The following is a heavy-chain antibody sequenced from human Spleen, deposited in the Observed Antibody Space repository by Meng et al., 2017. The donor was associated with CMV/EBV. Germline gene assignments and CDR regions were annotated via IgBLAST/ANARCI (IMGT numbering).Heavy chain of an antibody. CDR2: ITSSGDST. CDR3: ARDIEGGEGDP. J-gene: IGHJ5*02. V-gene: IGHV3-64*02. Sequence: GGSLRLSCAASGFTFSIYIMHWVRQAPGKGLECVSAITSSGDSTFYADSVKDRFTISRDNSKNTLYLQMGSLRPEDMAVYYCARDIEGGEGDPWGQGTLVTVSS. D-gene: IGHD1-26*01. CDR1: GFTFSIYI.